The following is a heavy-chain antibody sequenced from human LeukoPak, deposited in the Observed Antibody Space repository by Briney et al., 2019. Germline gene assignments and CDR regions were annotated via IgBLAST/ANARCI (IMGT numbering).Heavy chain of an antibody. J-gene: IGHJ4*02. CDR2: IWYDGTNK. D-gene: IGHD3-3*01. Sequence: GGSLRLSCAASGFTFSSYGMHWVRQAPGKGLEWVAVIWYDGTNKYYADSVKGRFTISRDNSKNTLFLQMNILRAEDTAVYYCALSPSMYYDFWSGYFDYWGQGTLVTVSS. V-gene: IGHV3-33*01. CDR3: ALSPSMYYDFWSGYFDY. CDR1: GFTFSSYG.